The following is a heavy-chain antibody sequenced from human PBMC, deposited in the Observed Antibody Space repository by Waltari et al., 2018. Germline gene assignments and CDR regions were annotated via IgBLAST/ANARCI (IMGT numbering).Heavy chain of an antibody. D-gene: IGHD6-6*01. Sequence: QVQLVQSGAEVKKPGSSVTVSCKASGGTFSSYAISWVRQAPGHGLEWMGGIIPIFGTANYAQKFQGRVTITTDESTSTAYMELSSLRSEDTAVYYCARVPEYSSSSDYYYYMDVWGKGTTVTVSS. J-gene: IGHJ6*03. V-gene: IGHV1-69*05. CDR3: ARVPEYSSSSDYYYYMDV. CDR2: IIPIFGTA. CDR1: GGTFSSYA.